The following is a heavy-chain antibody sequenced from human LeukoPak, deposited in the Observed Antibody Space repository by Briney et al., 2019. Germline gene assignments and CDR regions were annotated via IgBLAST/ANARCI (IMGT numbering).Heavy chain of an antibody. Sequence: ASVKVSCKASGYTFTSYGISWVRQAPGQGLEWMGWISAYNGNTNYAQKLQGRVTMTTDTSTSTAYMELRSLRSDDTAVYYCARGPESSIAVDGSDYWGQGTLVTVSS. J-gene: IGHJ4*02. V-gene: IGHV1-18*01. D-gene: IGHD6-19*01. CDR1: GYTFTSYG. CDR2: ISAYNGNT. CDR3: ARGPESSIAVDGSDY.